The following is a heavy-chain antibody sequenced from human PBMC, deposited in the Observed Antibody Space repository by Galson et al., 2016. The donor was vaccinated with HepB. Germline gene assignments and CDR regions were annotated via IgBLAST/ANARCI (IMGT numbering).Heavy chain of an antibody. V-gene: IGHV3-21*01. CDR3: ARDLTDCSGGSCFPTYNCFDP. CDR1: GFTFSSYS. CDR2: IGSGGTYI. J-gene: IGHJ5*02. D-gene: IGHD2-15*01. Sequence: SLRLSCAASGFTFSSYSMNWVRQAPGKGLEWVSSIGSGGTYIYYADSVKGRFTISRDNAKNSLYLQMNSLRAEDTAVYFCARDLTDCSGGSCFPTYNCFDPWGQGVLVTVSS.